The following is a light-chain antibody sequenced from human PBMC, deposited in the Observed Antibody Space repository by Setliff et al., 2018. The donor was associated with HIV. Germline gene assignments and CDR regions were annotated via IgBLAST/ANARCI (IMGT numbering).Light chain of an antibody. Sequence: QSALTQPASVSGSPGQSITISCTGTSSDVGGYNYVSWYQHYPGKAPKFMIYDVTTRPSGVSNRFSGSKSGNTASLTISGLQAEDEADYFCCSYGGTITFAFGGGTKVTVL. CDR3: CSYGGTITFA. J-gene: IGLJ2*01. CDR1: SSDVGGYNY. V-gene: IGLV2-14*03. CDR2: DVT.